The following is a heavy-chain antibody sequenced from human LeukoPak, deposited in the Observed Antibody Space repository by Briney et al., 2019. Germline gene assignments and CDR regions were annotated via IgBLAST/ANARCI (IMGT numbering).Heavy chain of an antibody. V-gene: IGHV3-20*04. J-gene: IGHJ3*01. CDR1: GFTFYDYG. CDR2: MNWSGDDT. Sequence: GGSLRLSCAASGFTFYDYGMRWVRHAPGKGLEWVSGMNWSGDDTHYADSVKGRFTISRDNTKNSVSLHMNSLRPEDTALYYCARDRVYGVVLSDAFDVWGQGTMVTVSS. CDR3: ARDRVYGVVLSDAFDV. D-gene: IGHD3-3*01.